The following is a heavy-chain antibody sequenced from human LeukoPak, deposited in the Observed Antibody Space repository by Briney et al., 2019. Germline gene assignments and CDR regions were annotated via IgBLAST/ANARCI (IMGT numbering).Heavy chain of an antibody. Sequence: SGGSLRLSCAASGFTFRSYSMNWVRQAPGKGLEWVSYITSGSSPIYYADSVKGRFTISRDNAKNSLYLQMNSLRDEDTAVYYFARRAYGDDSFDYWGQGTLVTVSS. D-gene: IGHD4-17*01. V-gene: IGHV3-48*02. CDR1: GFTFRSYS. CDR2: ITSGSSPI. J-gene: IGHJ4*02. CDR3: ARRAYGDDSFDY.